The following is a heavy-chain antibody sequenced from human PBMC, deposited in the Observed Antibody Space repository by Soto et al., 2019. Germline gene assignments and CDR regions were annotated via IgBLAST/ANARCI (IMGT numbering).Heavy chain of an antibody. Sequence: GGSLRLSCAASGFPFSSYGMHWVRQSPGKGLEWVAVIWYDGSNKYYADSVKGRFTISRDNSKNTLYLQMNSLRAEETAVYYCARETLPAATTHDYGMDVWGQGITVTVSS. CDR2: IWYDGSNK. J-gene: IGHJ6*02. CDR3: ARETLPAATTHDYGMDV. V-gene: IGHV3-33*01. D-gene: IGHD2-15*01. CDR1: GFPFSSYG.